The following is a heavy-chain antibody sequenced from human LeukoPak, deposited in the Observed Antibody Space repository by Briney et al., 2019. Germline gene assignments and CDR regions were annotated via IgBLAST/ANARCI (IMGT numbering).Heavy chain of an antibody. CDR1: GYTFTSYA. Sequence: ASVKVSCKASGYTFTSYAMHWVRQAPGQRLKWMGWINAGNGNTKYSQKFQGRVTITRDTSASTAYMELSSLRSEDTAVYYCARSRLRSEGYYFDYWGQGTLVTVSS. J-gene: IGHJ4*02. D-gene: IGHD4-17*01. V-gene: IGHV1-3*01. CDR3: ARSRLRSEGYYFDY. CDR2: INAGNGNT.